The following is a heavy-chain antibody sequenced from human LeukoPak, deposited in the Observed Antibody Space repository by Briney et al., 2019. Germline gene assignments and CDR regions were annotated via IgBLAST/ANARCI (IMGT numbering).Heavy chain of an antibody. CDR3: ARVIYSGYDLFDY. V-gene: IGHV1-2*02. D-gene: IGHD5-12*01. J-gene: IGHJ4*02. Sequence: ASVKVSCKASGYTFTCYYMHWVRQAPGQGLEWMGWINPNSGGTNYAQKFQGRVTMTRDTSISTAYMELSRLRSDDTAVYYCARVIYSGYDLFDYWGQGTLVTVSS. CDR2: INPNSGGT. CDR1: GYTFTCYY.